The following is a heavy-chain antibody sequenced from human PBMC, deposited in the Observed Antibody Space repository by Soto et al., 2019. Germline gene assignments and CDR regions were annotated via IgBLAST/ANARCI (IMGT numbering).Heavy chain of an antibody. V-gene: IGHV1-69*18. CDR3: GRGVPSDL. D-gene: IGHD3-10*01. CDR2: ITPVFGTT. CDR1: GGTFSSYV. Sequence: QVQLVQSGPEVKKPGSSVKVSCKASGGTFSSYVFSWVRQAPGQGLEWMGRITPVFGTTRYAQKFQGRVTISADESTTTIYVELSSLKSGDTAMYYWGRGVPSDLWGQCTPVPVSS. J-gene: IGHJ1*01.